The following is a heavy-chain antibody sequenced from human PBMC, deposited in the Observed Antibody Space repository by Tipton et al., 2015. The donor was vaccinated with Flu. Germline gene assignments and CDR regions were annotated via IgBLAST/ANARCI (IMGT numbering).Heavy chain of an antibody. CDR2: INHSGST. CDR1: GGSFSGYY. J-gene: IGHJ4*02. D-gene: IGHD5-18*01. V-gene: IGHV4-34*01. CDR3: ARGRGYSYGYGH. Sequence: TLSLTCAVYGGSFSGYYWSWIRQPPGKGLEWIGEINHSGSTNYNPSLKSRVTISVDTSKNQFSLKLSSVTAADTAVYYCARGRGYSYGYGHWGQGTLVTVSS.